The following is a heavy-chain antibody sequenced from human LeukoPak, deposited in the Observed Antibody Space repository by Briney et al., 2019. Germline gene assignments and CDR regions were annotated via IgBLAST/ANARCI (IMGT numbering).Heavy chain of an antibody. J-gene: IGHJ4*02. CDR2: IYYSGST. V-gene: IGHV4-59*08. D-gene: IGHD1-26*01. CDR1: GGSISSYY. CDR3: ARSRRSGSRPIDY. Sequence: PSETLSLTCTVSGGSISSYYWSWIRQPPGKGLEWIGYIYYSGSTNYIPSLKSRVTISVDTSKNQFSLKLSSVTAADTAVYYCARSRRSGSRPIDYWGQGTLVTVSS.